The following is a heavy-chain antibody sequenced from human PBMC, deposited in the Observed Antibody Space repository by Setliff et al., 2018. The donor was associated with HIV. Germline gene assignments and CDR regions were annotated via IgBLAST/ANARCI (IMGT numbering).Heavy chain of an antibody. CDR3: ARQMTIPGVAVTPVDY. CDR2: IYYTGST. J-gene: IGHJ4*02. V-gene: IGHV4-39*01. CDR1: GASISSSSHH. Sequence: KPSETLSLTCTVSGASISSSSHHWAWIRQPPGKGLEYIGNIYYTGSTHHNPSLESRVATSVDTSKNQFSLKLSSVTAADTAVYYCARQMTIPGVAVTPVDYWGQGALVTVSS. D-gene: IGHD3-3*01.